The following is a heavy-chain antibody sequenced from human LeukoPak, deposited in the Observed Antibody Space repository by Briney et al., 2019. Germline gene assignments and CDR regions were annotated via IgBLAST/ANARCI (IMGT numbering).Heavy chain of an antibody. D-gene: IGHD1-20*01. CDR2: IIPIFGTA. CDR3: ASWITGTTGGFDP. CDR1: GGTFSSYA. V-gene: IGHV1-69*05. J-gene: IGHJ5*02. Sequence: GASVKVSCKASGGTFSSYAISWVRQAPGQGLEWMGGIIPIFGTANYAQKFQGRVTITTDESTSTAYMELSSLRSEDTAVYYCASWITGTTGGFDPWGQGTLVIVSS.